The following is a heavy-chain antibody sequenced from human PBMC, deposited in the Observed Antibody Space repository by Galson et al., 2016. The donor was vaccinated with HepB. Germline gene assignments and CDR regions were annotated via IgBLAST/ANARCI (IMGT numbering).Heavy chain of an antibody. CDR2: ISGYNGIT. J-gene: IGHJ6*04. V-gene: IGHV1-18*01. D-gene: IGHD2-2*01. CDR3: ARDKSPIVVVPGANSYYYYYGMDV. CDR1: GYTFSTYG. Sequence: SVKVSCKASGYTFSTYGITWVRQAPGQGLEWMGWISGYNGITIYAQMLQGRVTMTTDTSTATAFMELRSLGSDDTAVYYCARDKSPIVVVPGANSYYYYYGMDVWGEGTTVTVSS.